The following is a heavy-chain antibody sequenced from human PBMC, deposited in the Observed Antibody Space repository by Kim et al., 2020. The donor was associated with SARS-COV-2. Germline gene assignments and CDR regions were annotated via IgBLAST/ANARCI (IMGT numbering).Heavy chain of an antibody. V-gene: IGHV4-59*01. CDR2: IYYSGIT. CDR3: ARGAVAGT. Sequence: SETLSLTCTVSGGSISSYYWSWIRQPPGKGLEWIGNIYYSGITNYNPSLKSRVTVSVDASKNQFSLKLSSVTAADTAVYYCARGAVAGTWGQGTLGTVSS. J-gene: IGHJ4*02. D-gene: IGHD6-19*01. CDR1: GGSISSYY.